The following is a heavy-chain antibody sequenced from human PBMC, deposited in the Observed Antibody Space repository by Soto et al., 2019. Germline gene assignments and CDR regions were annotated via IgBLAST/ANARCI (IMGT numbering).Heavy chain of an antibody. Sequence: GASVKVSCKASGGTFSSYTISWVRQAPGQGLEWMGRIIPILGIANYAQKFQGRVTITADKSTSTAYMELSSLRSEDTAVYYCARGRRSKYYDILTDYDEWGQGTLGTVSS. J-gene: IGHJ4*02. CDR1: GGTFSSYT. CDR2: IIPILGIA. V-gene: IGHV1-69*02. CDR3: ARGRRSKYYDILTDYDE. D-gene: IGHD3-9*01.